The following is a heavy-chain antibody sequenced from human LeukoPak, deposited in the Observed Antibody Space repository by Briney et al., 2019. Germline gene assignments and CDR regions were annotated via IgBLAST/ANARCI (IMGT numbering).Heavy chain of an antibody. J-gene: IGHJ3*02. CDR1: GFTFDDYA. D-gene: IGHD6-19*01. CDR2: ISWNSGSI. V-gene: IGHV3-9*01. Sequence: GGSLRLSCAASGFTFDDYAMHWVRQAPGEGLEWVSGISWNSGSIGYADSVKGRFTISRDNAKNSLYLQMNSLRAEDTALYYCAKDNGYSSGWPLRGAFDIWGQGTMVTVSS. CDR3: AKDNGYSSGWPLRGAFDI.